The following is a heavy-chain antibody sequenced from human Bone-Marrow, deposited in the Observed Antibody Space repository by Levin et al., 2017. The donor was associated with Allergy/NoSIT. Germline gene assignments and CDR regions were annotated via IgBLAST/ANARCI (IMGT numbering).Heavy chain of an antibody. D-gene: IGHD2-8*02. CDR3: ARGPGLSPDV. CDR1: GYTFTGYY. V-gene: IGHV1-2*02. J-gene: IGHJ4*02. CDR2: INPNSGDT. Sequence: ASVKVSCKASGYTFTGYYMHWVRQAPGQGLEWMGWINPNSGDTNYAQKFQGRVTVTRDTSISTAYMDLSRLRSDDTAVYYCARGPGLSPDVWGQGTLVTVSS.